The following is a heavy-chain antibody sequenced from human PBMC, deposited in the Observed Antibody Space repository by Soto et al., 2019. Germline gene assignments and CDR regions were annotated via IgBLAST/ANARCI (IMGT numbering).Heavy chain of an antibody. V-gene: IGHV3-74*01. CDR3: AGSPGLSRISGTTLGA. CDR1: GFTFSSHW. Sequence: GGSLRLCCAASGFTFSSHWMHWVRQAPGKGLVWVSRINGDGSSTSYADSVKGRFTISRDNAKNMLNLQVNSLRADDTAVYYCAGSPGLSRISGTTLGAWGQGTLVTVSS. D-gene: IGHD1-7*01. CDR2: INGDGSST. J-gene: IGHJ5*01.